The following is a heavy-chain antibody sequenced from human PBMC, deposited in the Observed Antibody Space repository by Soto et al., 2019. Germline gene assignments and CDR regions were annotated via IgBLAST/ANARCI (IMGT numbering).Heavy chain of an antibody. CDR2: IIPIFGTA. J-gene: IGHJ4*02. Sequence: ASVKVSCKASGGTFSSYAISWVRQAPGQGLEWMGGIIPIFGTANYAQKFQGRVTITADKSTSTAYMELSSLRSEDTAVYYCAAHVPEAVAAHLYWGQGTLVTVSS. CDR3: AAHVPEAVAAHLY. D-gene: IGHD6-19*01. V-gene: IGHV1-69*06. CDR1: GGTFSSYA.